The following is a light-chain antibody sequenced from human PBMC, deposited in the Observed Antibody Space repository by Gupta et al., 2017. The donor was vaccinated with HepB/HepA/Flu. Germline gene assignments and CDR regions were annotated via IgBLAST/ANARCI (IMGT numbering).Light chain of an antibody. CDR1: SSNIGAGYE. Sequence: QSVLMQPPSVSGAPGQRVTISCTGSSSNIGAGYELHWYQQLPGAAPKLVIFNHNNRPSGVPDLFSASTSGTSASLAITGLQAEDEADYFCQSYDNSLSGVIFGGGTKLTVL. CDR3: QSYDNSLSGVI. J-gene: IGLJ2*01. V-gene: IGLV1-40*01. CDR2: NHN.